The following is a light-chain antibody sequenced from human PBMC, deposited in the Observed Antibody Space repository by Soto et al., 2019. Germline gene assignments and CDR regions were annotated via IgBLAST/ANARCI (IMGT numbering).Light chain of an antibody. CDR3: XXXYSTLLT. V-gene: IGKV1-39*01. CDR2: AAS. CDR1: QSISSY. Sequence: DIQMTQSPSSLSASVGDRVTITCRASQSISSYLNWYQQKPGKAPKLLIYAASSLQSGVPSRFSGSGSGTDFTLTISSLQPEXXATXXXXXXYSTLLTFGGGTKVEIK. J-gene: IGKJ4*01.